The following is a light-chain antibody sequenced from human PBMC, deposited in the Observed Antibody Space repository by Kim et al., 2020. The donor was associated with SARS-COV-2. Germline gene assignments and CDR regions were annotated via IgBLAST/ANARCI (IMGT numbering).Light chain of an antibody. V-gene: IGLV1-40*01. CDR3: ESYDSSLSGSRV. CDR1: SSNNGAGND. J-gene: IGLJ3*02. Sequence: GTTSSTGRSSNNGAGNDVHWYQQLPGTAPKLLIYGNSKRPSGVPDRFSGSKSGTSASLAISGLQAEDEADYYCESYDSSLSGSRVFGGGTKLTVL. CDR2: GNS.